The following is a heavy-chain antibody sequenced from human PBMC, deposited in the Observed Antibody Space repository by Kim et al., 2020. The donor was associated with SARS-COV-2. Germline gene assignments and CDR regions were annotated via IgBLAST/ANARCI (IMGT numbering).Heavy chain of an antibody. CDR1: GFSFSGSP. J-gene: IGHJ3*02. Sequence: GGSLRLSCAASGFSFSGSPLHWVRQASGKGLEWVGRIRSKANSYATGYAASVKGRFTISRDDSKNTAYLEMSGLKTEDTALYYCTRIPATTLAFWDAFDMWGQGTMVTVSS. D-gene: IGHD1-1*01. CDR3: TRIPATTLAFWDAFDM. CDR2: IRSKANSYAT. V-gene: IGHV3-73*01.